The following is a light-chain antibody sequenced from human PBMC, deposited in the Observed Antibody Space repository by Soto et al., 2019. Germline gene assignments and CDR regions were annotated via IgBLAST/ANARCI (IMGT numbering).Light chain of an antibody. Sequence: DIVMTQSPDSLAASLGERAIIKCTSSRTVFSSAKRKNFLAWYQQKPGQPPKLLIYWASTRESGVPDRFIGSGSGTEFTLTISILQPEVVAVYDCQQYYSSPFTFGPGTQVDIK. CDR1: RTVFSSAKRKNF. J-gene: IGKJ3*01. CDR2: WAS. V-gene: IGKV4-1*01. CDR3: QQYYSSPFT.